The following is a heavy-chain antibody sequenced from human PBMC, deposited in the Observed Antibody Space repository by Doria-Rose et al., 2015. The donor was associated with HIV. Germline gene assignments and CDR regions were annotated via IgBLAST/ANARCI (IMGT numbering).Heavy chain of an antibody. CDR2: IYYNGST. V-gene: IGHV4-31*02. CDR1: GSISSAGHY. J-gene: IGHJ4*02. Sequence: GSISSAGHYWSWIRQHPGKGLEWIGYIYYNGSTYYTPSLKSRVTISVDTSKNQFSLKLSSVTAADTAVYYCARLCSISSGYLPDYWGQGTLVTVSS. CDR3: ARLCSISSGYLPDY. D-gene: IGHD3-22*01.